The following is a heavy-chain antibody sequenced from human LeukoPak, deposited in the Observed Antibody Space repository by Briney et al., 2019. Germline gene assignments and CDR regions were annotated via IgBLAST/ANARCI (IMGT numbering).Heavy chain of an antibody. CDR1: GYTFTGYY. V-gene: IGHV1-2*02. CDR3: AGLQLADYYMDV. D-gene: IGHD5-18*01. Sequence: GASVKVSCKASGYTFTGYYMHWVRQAPGQGLEWMGWINPNSGGTNYAQKFQGRVTMTRDTSISTAYMELRSLRSDDTAVHYCAGLQLADYYMDVWGKGTTVTVSS. J-gene: IGHJ6*03. CDR2: INPNSGGT.